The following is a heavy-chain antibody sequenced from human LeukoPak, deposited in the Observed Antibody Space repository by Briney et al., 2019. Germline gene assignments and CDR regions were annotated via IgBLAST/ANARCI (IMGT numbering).Heavy chain of an antibody. CDR1: GFTFSDHY. CDR3: TRRVLGGDCYYDY. J-gene: IGHJ4*02. Sequence: GSLRLSGAASGFTFSDHYMDWVRQAPGKGLEWVGRAGNKAVSYNTDYAASVRGRFTISRDDSKNSLFLQMNSLKTEDTAVYYCTRRVLGGDCYYDYWGQGTLVTVSS. D-gene: IGHD2-21*02. V-gene: IGHV3-72*01. CDR2: AGNKAVSYNT.